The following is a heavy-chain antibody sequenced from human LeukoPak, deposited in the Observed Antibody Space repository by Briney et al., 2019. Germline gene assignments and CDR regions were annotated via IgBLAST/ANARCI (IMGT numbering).Heavy chain of an antibody. J-gene: IGHJ5*02. D-gene: IGHD5-12*01. V-gene: IGHV3-48*01. CDR3: ARDRGYSGFPNWFAP. CDR1: GFTFSSYS. Sequence: GGSLRLSCAASGFTFSSYSMNWVRQAPGKGLEWVSYISSSSSTIYYADSVKGRFTISRDNAKNSLYLQMNSLRAEDTAVYYCARDRGYSGFPNWFAPWGQGTLVTVSS. CDR2: ISSSSSTI.